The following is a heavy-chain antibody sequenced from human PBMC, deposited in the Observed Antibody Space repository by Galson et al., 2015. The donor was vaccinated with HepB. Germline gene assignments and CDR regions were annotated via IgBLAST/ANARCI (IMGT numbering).Heavy chain of an antibody. Sequence: ETLSLTCTVSGGSISSSSYYWGWIRQPPGKGLEWIGSIYYSGSTYYNPSLKSRVTISVDTSKNQFSLKLSSVTAADTAVYYCARQYYGDYASNRFDPWGQGTLVTVSS. J-gene: IGHJ5*02. V-gene: IGHV4-39*01. CDR1: GGSISSSSYY. CDR3: ARQYYGDYASNRFDP. D-gene: IGHD4-17*01. CDR2: IYYSGST.